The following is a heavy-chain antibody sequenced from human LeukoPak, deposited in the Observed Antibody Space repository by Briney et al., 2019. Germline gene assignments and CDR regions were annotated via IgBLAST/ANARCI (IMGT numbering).Heavy chain of an antibody. V-gene: IGHV6-1*01. Sequence: SQTLSLTCAISGDSVSSNSAAWNWIRQSPSRGLEWLGRTYYRSKWYNDYAVSVKSRITINPDTSKNQFSLKLSSVTAADTAVYYCARDGGTREADYEFDYWGQGTLVAVSS. CDR2: TYYRSKWYN. CDR3: ARDGGTREADYEFDY. D-gene: IGHD4-17*01. J-gene: IGHJ4*02. CDR1: GDSVSSNSAA.